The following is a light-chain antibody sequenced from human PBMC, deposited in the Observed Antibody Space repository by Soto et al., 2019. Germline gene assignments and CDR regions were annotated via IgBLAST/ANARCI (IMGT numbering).Light chain of an antibody. CDR1: QSISTY. Sequence: DIQMTQSPSSLSASVGDRVTMTCRASQSISTYLNWYQQKPGKAPNLLIYPASSLQSGVPSRFSGSGSGTDFTLTISSLQPEDFATYYCQQTYSIPLTFGPGTIVAI. CDR3: QQTYSIPLT. J-gene: IGKJ3*01. V-gene: IGKV1-39*01. CDR2: PAS.